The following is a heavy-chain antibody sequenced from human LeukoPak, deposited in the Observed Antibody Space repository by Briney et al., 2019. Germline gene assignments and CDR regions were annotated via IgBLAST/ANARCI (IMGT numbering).Heavy chain of an antibody. CDR1: GFPFSSHA. CDR2: ISYDGSNK. CDR3: ARDVSLGTTPDY. Sequence: GGSLRLSCAASGFPFSSHAMSWVRQAPGKGLEWVAVISYDGSNKYYADSVKGRFTISRDNSKNTLYLQMNSLRAEDTAVYYCARDVSLGTTPDYWGQGTLVTVSS. D-gene: IGHD4-17*01. V-gene: IGHV3-30-3*01. J-gene: IGHJ4*02.